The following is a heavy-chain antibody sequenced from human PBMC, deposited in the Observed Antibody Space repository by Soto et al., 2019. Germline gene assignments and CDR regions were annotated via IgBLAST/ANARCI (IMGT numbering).Heavy chain of an antibody. J-gene: IGHJ4*02. V-gene: IGHV4-59*01. D-gene: IGHD6-19*01. CDR1: GGSISSYY. CDR3: ARDGRVAGFDY. Sequence: LSLTCTVSGGSISSYYWIWIRQPPGKGLEWIGYIYYSGSTNYNPSLKSRVTISVDTSKNQFSLKLSSVTAADTAVYYCARDGRVAGFDYWGQGTLVTVSS. CDR2: IYYSGST.